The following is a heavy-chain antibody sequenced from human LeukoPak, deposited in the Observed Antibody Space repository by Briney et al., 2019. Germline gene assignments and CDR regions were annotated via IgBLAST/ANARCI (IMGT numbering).Heavy chain of an antibody. J-gene: IGHJ4*02. CDR1: GFTVSSNY. D-gene: IGHD3-3*01. CDR3: AKDRAPPYYDFWSGHHFDY. Sequence: GGSLRLSCAASGFTVSSNYMSWVRQAPGKGLEWVSAISGSGGSTYYADSVKGRFTISRDNSKNTLYLQMNSLRAEDTAVYYCAKDRAPPYYDFWSGHHFDYWGQGTLVTVSS. V-gene: IGHV3-23*01. CDR2: ISGSGGST.